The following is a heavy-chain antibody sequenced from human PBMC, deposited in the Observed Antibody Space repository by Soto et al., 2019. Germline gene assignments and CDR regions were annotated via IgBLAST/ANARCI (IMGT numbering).Heavy chain of an antibody. CDR2: IKQDGSEK. D-gene: IGHD1-26*01. CDR1: GFTFSSYW. J-gene: IGHJ4*02. CDR3: ARVSGSKTCKY. Sequence: GGSLRLSCAASGFTFSSYWMSWVRQAPGKGLEWVANIKQDGSEKYYVDSVKGRFTISGDNAKNSLYLQMNSLRAEDTAVYYCARVSGSKTCKYWGQGTLVTVSS. V-gene: IGHV3-7*05.